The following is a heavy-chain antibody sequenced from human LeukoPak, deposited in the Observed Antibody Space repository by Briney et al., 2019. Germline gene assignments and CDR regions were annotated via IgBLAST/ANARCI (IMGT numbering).Heavy chain of an antibody. D-gene: IGHD1-1*01. CDR1: GFTVSSNY. CDR2: IYSGASGT. Sequence: GGSLRLSCAASGFTVSSNYMSWVRQAPGKRLECISVIYSGASGTYYADSVKGRFTISRDSSRDTLYLQMNSLRADDTAVYCCTRAPPECRSDNCPYGADYWGQGTLVTVSS. V-gene: IGHV3-66*01. J-gene: IGHJ4*02. CDR3: TRAPPECRSDNCPYGADY.